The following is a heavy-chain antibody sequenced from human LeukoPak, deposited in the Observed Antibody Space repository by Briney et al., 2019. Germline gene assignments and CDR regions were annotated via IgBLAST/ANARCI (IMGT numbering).Heavy chain of an antibody. CDR1: GYTLTGYY. V-gene: IGHV1-69*04. D-gene: IGHD6-6*01. Sequence: SVKVSCKASGYTLTGYYMHWVRQAPGQGLEWMGRIIPILGIANYAQKFQGRVTITADKSTSTAYMELSSLRSEDTAVYYCARDRSSSSPPRYWGQGTLVTVSS. CDR2: IIPILGIA. CDR3: ARDRSSSSPPRY. J-gene: IGHJ4*02.